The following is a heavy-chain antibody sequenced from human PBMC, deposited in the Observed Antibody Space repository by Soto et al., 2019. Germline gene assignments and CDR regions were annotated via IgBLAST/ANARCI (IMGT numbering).Heavy chain of an antibody. CDR3: ARDLDTRYLTRFLARDYGMDV. CDR1: GFTFSSYS. D-gene: IGHD3-3*01. CDR2: ISSSSSYI. V-gene: IGHV3-21*01. Sequence: KPRGSLRLSCAASGFTFSSYSMNWVRQAPGKGLEWVSSISSSSSYIYYADSVKGRFTISRDNAKNSLYLQMNSLRAEDTAVYYCARDLDTRYLTRFLARDYGMDVWGQGTTVTVSS. J-gene: IGHJ6*02.